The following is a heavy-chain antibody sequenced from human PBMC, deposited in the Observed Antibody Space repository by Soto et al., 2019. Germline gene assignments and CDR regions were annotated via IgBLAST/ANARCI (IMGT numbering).Heavy chain of an antibody. CDR3: ARLHGYCISSSCHGHYAMDV. CDR1: GGSISSSSYY. CDR2: IYYSGST. D-gene: IGHD2-2*01. V-gene: IGHV4-39*01. Sequence: PSETLSLTCTVSGGSISSSSYYWGWIRKPPGKGLEWIGSIYYSGSTYYNPSLNSRVTVSVDTSKNQFSLKVTSVTAADTAVYYCARLHGYCISSSCHGHYAMDVWGQGTTVTVSS. J-gene: IGHJ6*02.